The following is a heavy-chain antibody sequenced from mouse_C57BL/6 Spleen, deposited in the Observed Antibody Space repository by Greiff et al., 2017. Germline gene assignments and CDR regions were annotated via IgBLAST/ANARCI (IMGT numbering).Heavy chain of an antibody. CDR3: ARVGTTVPHWYFDV. V-gene: IGHV15-2*01. J-gene: IGHJ1*03. Sequence: QVQLKQSGSELRSPGSSVKLSCKDFDSEVFPIAYMSWVRQKPGHGFEWIGGILPSIGRTIYGEKFEDKATLDADTLSNTAYLELNSLTSEDSAIYYCARVGTTVPHWYFDVWGTGTTVTVSS. D-gene: IGHD1-1*01. CDR2: ILPSIGRT. CDR1: DSEVFPIAY.